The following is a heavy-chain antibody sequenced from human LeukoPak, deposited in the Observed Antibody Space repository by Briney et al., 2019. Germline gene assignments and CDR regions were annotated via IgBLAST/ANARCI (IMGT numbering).Heavy chain of an antibody. D-gene: IGHD3-3*01. V-gene: IGHV4-4*07. CDR2: IYTSGST. Sequence: SETLSLTCTVSGGSISSYYWSWIRQPAGKGPEWIGRIYTSGSTNYNPSLKSQVTMSVDTSKNQFSLKLSSVTAADTAVYYCARGYYDFWSGPPLRARLNAFDIWGQGTMVTVSS. J-gene: IGHJ3*02. CDR3: ARGYYDFWSGPPLRARLNAFDI. CDR1: GGSISSYY.